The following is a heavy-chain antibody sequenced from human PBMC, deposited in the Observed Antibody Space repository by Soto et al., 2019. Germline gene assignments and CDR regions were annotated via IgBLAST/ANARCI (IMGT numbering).Heavy chain of an antibody. CDR1: GYDFSSFD. J-gene: IGHJ4*02. V-gene: IGHV1-8*01. CDR2: MNPNSGNT. CDR3: ARGRIFGDRGYEPRGGRDY. Sequence: QVQLVQSGAEVKKPGASMKVSCKASGYDFSSFDINWVRQAPGQGLEWMGWMNPNSGNTGYAQRFQGRVTMTRYTSINTGYMEVNSLRSEDTAVYFCARGRIFGDRGYEPRGGRDYWGRGTLVPVS. D-gene: IGHD5-12*01.